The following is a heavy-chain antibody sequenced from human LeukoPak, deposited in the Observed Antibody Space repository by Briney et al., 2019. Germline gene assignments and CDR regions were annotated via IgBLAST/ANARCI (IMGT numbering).Heavy chain of an antibody. CDR1: GSXFTTYW. Sequence: GESLKISCNGSGSXFTTYWICWVRQMPGKGLEWMGIIYPGDSDARYSPSFQGQVTISADKSISTAYLQWSSLKASDTAMYYCARRRLTYSSSSGRSRYYFDSWGQGTLVTVSS. CDR3: ARRRLTYSSSSGRSRYYFDS. V-gene: IGHV5-51*01. D-gene: IGHD6-6*01. CDR2: IYPGDSDA. J-gene: IGHJ4*02.